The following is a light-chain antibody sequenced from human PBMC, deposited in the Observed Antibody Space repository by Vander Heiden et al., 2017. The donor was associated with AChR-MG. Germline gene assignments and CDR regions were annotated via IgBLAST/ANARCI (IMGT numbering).Light chain of an antibody. CDR3: AAWDDSLNGWV. Sequence: GQRVTISCSGSSSNIGSNTVNWYQQLPGTAPKLLIYSNNQRPSGVPDRFSGSKSGTSASLAISGLQSEDEADDYCAAWDDSLNGWVFGGGTKLTGL. V-gene: IGLV1-44*01. CDR1: SSNIGSNT. CDR2: SNN. J-gene: IGLJ3*02.